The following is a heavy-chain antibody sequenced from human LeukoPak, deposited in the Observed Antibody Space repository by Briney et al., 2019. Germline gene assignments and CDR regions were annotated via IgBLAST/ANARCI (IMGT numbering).Heavy chain of an antibody. J-gene: IGHJ4*02. CDR3: ARGEAGYYGSGSCFDY. CDR2: IYYSGST. CDR1: GGSLSSGGYY. V-gene: IGHV4-31*03. D-gene: IGHD3-10*01. Sequence: PSETLSLTCTVSGGSLSSGGYYWSWIRQHPGKGLEWIGYIYYSGSTYYNPSLKSRVTISVDTSKNQFSLKLSSVTAADTAVYYCARGEAGYYGSGSCFDYWGQGTLVTVSS.